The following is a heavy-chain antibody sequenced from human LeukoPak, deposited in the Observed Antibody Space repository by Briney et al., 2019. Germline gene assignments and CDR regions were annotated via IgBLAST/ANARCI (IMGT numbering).Heavy chain of an antibody. CDR2: ISGSGGST. Sequence: GGSLRLSCAASGFTFSSYAMSWVRQAPGKGLEWVSAISGSGGSTYYADSVKGRFTISRDNSKNTLYLQMNSLRAEDTAVYYCAKEGLSYYYGSGSYYDYWGQGTLVTVSS. J-gene: IGHJ4*02. D-gene: IGHD3-10*01. CDR1: GFTFSSYA. CDR3: AKEGLSYYYGSGSYYDY. V-gene: IGHV3-23*01.